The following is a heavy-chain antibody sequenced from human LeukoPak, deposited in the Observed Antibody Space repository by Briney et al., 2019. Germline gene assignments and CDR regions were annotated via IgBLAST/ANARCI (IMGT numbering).Heavy chain of an antibody. CDR2: IYNSGST. CDR3: ARDSGTTGEVKFDP. V-gene: IGHV4-59*12. CDR1: GGSISSYY. D-gene: IGHD3-10*01. Sequence: PSETLSLTCTVSGGSISSYYWSWIRQPPGKGLEWIGYIYNSGSTNYNPSLKSRVTISVDTSQNQCSLNLISVTAADTAVYYCARDSGTTGEVKFDPWGQGTLVTVSS. J-gene: IGHJ5*02.